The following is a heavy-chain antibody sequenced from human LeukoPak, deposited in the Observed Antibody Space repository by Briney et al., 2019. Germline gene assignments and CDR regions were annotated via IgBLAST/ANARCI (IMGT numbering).Heavy chain of an antibody. D-gene: IGHD2-21*01. CDR2: IIPLSGTT. J-gene: IGHJ4*02. CDR1: GYTFTSYA. V-gene: IGHV1-69*06. Sequence: SVKVSCKASGYTFTSYAMNWVRQAPGQGLEWMGGIIPLSGTTNSAQKFQGRVTITADKSTNTAYMELSSLKSEDTAVYYCARNSLFDYWGQGTLVTVSS. CDR3: ARNSLFDY.